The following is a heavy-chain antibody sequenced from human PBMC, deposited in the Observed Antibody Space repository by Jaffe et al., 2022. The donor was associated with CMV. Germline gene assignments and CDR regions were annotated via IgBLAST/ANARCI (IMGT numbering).Heavy chain of an antibody. CDR3: TTEDYSNYDYYYYYGMDV. J-gene: IGHJ6*02. D-gene: IGHD4-4*01. V-gene: IGHV3-15*01. Sequence: EVQLVESGGGLVKPGGSLRLSCAASGFTFSNAWMSWVRQAPGKGLEWVGRIKSKTDGGTTDYAAPVKGRFTISRDDSKNTLYLQMNSLKTEDTAVYYCTTEDYSNYDYYYYYGMDVWGQGTTVTVSS. CDR2: IKSKTDGGTT. CDR1: GFTFSNAW.